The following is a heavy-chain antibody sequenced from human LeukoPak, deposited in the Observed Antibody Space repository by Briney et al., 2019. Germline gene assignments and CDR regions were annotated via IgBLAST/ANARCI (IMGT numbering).Heavy chain of an antibody. CDR3: ARSPGGALNWFDP. Sequence: PETLSLTCTVSGGSISSSSYYWGWIRQPPGKGLEWIGSIYYSGSTYYNPSLKSRVTIPVDTSKNLFSLKLSSVTAADTAVYYCARSPGGALNWFDPWGQGTLVTVSS. CDR1: GGSISSSSYY. J-gene: IGHJ5*02. CDR2: IYYSGST. V-gene: IGHV4-39*01. D-gene: IGHD1-1*01.